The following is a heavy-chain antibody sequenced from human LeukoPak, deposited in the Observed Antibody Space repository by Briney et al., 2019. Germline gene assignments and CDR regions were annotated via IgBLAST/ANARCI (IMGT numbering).Heavy chain of an antibody. CDR3: AKGDGRGDSGGGGFDY. CDR1: GFSFNASA. Sequence: GGSLRLSCAASGFSFNASAMSWVRQAPGKGLEWVSSISHVGTYTYYADSVKGRFTISRDNSKSTVSLEMNSLRADDTAVYFCAKGDGRGDSGGGGFDYWGQGSLVIVSS. D-gene: IGHD1-26*01. J-gene: IGHJ4*02. V-gene: IGHV3-23*01. CDR2: ISHVGTYT.